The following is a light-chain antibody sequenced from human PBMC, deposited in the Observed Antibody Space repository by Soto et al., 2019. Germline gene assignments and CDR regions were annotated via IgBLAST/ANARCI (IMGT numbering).Light chain of an antibody. J-gene: IGKJ5*01. CDR1: QGISSW. V-gene: IGKV1D-12*01. CDR2: AAS. Sequence: DIQMNQSPSSVSASVGDRFTLTCRASQGISSWVAWYKQKPGKAPKXXSYAASSLQSGVPSRFSGSGSGTDFTLTISSLQPEDFATYYCQQANSFPITFGQGTRLEIK. CDR3: QQANSFPIT.